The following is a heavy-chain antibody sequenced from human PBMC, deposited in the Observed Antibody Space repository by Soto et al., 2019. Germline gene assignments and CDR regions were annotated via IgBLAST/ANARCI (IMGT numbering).Heavy chain of an antibody. J-gene: IGHJ4*02. D-gene: IGHD3-3*01. V-gene: IGHV1-69*13. CDR2: IIPIFGTA. CDR3: ARDLWSGYYSLGLDY. CDR1: GGTFSSYA. Sequence: SVKVSCKASGGTFSSYAISWVRQAPGQGLEWMGGIIPIFGTANYAQKFQGRVTITADESTSTAYMELSSLRSEDTAVYYCARDLWSGYYSLGLDYWGQGTLVTVSS.